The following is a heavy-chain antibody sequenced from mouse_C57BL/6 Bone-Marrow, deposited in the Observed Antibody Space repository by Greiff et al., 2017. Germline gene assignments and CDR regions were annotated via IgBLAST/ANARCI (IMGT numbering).Heavy chain of an antibody. V-gene: IGHV1-82*01. CDR1: GYAFSSSW. Sequence: QVQLQQSGPELVKPGASVKISCKASGYAFSSSWMNWVKQRPGKGLEWIGRIYPGDGDTNYNGKFKGKATLTADKSSSTAYMQLSSLTSEDSAVYFCANYGSSGGFAYWGQGTLVTVSA. CDR2: IYPGDGDT. J-gene: IGHJ3*01. D-gene: IGHD1-1*01. CDR3: ANYGSSGGFAY.